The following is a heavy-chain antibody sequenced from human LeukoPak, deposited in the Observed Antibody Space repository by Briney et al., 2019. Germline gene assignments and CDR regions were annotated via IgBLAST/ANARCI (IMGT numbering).Heavy chain of an antibody. Sequence: SETLSLTCTVSGGSISGYYWSWIRQPPGKGLEWIGYISYSGSTKHNPSLESRVTISVDTSKNQFSLKLSSVIAADTAVYFCAREGYCSGGTCLNYFDPWGQGTLVTVSS. CDR1: GGSISGYY. CDR2: ISYSGST. J-gene: IGHJ5*02. V-gene: IGHV4-59*12. D-gene: IGHD2-15*01. CDR3: AREGYCSGGTCLNYFDP.